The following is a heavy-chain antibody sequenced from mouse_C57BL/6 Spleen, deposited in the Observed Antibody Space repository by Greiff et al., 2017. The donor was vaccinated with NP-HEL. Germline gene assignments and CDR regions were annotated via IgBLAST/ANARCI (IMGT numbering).Heavy chain of an antibody. CDR1: GYSITSGYY. CDR2: ISYDGSN. D-gene: IGHD1-1*01. CDR3: SRDREVSSACLAY. J-gene: IGHJ3*01. V-gene: IGHV3-6*01. Sequence: EVKLQESGPGLVKPSPSLSLTCSVTGYSITSGYYWNWIRQFPGNKLEWMGYISYDGSNNYNPSLKNRNTITRDTSKNQFFLTLNYVTTEDTATYYCSRDREVSSACLAYWGQGTLVTVSA.